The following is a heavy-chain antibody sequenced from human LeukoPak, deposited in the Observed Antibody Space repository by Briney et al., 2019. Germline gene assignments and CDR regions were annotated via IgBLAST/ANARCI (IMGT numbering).Heavy chain of an antibody. CDR2: INPSGGRT. D-gene: IGHD2-21*02. CDR1: GYIFTSYY. J-gene: IGHJ4*02. V-gene: IGHV1-46*01. Sequence: ASVTVSCTASGYIFTSYYMHWVRQAPGQGLEWVGIINPSGGRTSYAQKFQGRVTMTRDTSTSTVYMDLSSLRSEDTAVYYCARGVVVTAADVHFDFWGQGTLVTVSS. CDR3: ARGVVVTAADVHFDF.